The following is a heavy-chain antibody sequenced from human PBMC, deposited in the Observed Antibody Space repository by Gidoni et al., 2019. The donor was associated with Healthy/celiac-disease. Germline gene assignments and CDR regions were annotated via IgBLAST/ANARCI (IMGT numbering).Heavy chain of an antibody. D-gene: IGHD5-18*01. CDR2: MSSSSSTI. J-gene: IGHJ2*01. CDR1: GFTFRSYR. V-gene: IGHV3-48*02. CDR3: AREPYRTSSGYTIEKDWYFDL. Sequence: EVQLVESGGGLVQPGGSLRLSCAASGFTFRSYRMNCVRQAPGKGLEWVEYMSSSSSTIDYADSVKGRFTISRDNAKNSLYLQMNSLRDEDTAVYYCAREPYRTSSGYTIEKDWYFDLWGRGTLVTVSS.